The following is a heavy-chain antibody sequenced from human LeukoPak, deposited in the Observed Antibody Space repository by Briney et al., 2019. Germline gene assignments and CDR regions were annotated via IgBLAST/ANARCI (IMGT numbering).Heavy chain of an antibody. CDR1: GASITSGGYH. CDR2: ISYRGST. CDR3: ASFTVGATLSPFDS. J-gene: IGHJ4*02. V-gene: IGHV4-31*03. Sequence: SETLSLTCTVSGASITSGGYHWSWLRQHSGKGLEWIGYISYRGSTYYNPSLKSRVTISMDTSKNHFSLRLTSVTAADTAVYYCASFTVGATLSPFDSWGQGTRVTVSS. D-gene: IGHD1-26*01.